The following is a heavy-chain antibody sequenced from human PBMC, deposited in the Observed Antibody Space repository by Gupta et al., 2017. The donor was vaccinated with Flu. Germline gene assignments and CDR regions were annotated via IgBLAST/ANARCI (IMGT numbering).Heavy chain of an antibody. Sequence: EVQLVESGGGLVQPGGSLRLSCAASGFTLSSYDMSWVRQAPGGGLEWVSFISSSAGTDDEDPVGGRFTSSRDNAKNSLYLQMSGLRDEDTAGDCGARGHGANGGPGTLVSVSS. CDR2: ISSSAGT. CDR3: ARGHGAN. V-gene: IGHV3-48*03. D-gene: IGHD3-16*01. CDR1: GFTLSSYD. J-gene: IGHJ4*02.